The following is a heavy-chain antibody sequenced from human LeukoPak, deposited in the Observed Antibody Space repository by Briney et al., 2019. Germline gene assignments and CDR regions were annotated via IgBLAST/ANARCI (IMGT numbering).Heavy chain of an antibody. CDR3: ARIRGVIMEYYFDY. J-gene: IGHJ4*02. D-gene: IGHD3-10*01. V-gene: IGHV4-59*01. Sequence: PSETLSLTCTVSGGSISSYYWSWIRQPPGQGLEWIGYIYYSGSTNHNPSLKSRVTISVDTSKNQFSLKLSSVTAADTAVYYCARIRGVIMEYYFDYWGQGTLVTVSS. CDR2: IYYSGST. CDR1: GGSISSYY.